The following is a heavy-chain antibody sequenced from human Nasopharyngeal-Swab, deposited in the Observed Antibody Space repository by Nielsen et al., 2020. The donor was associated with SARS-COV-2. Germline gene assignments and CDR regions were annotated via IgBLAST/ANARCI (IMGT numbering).Heavy chain of an antibody. D-gene: IGHD4-23*01. J-gene: IGHJ4*02. CDR3: ARGGNSVC. V-gene: IGHV3-21*01. CDR2: ISSSGSYI. Sequence: GESLKISCAASGFTFSSYSMNWVRQAPGKGLEWVSSISSSGSYIYYADSVKGRFTISRDNAKNSLYLQMNSLRAEDTAVYYCARGGNSVCWGQGTLVTVSS. CDR1: GFTFSSYS.